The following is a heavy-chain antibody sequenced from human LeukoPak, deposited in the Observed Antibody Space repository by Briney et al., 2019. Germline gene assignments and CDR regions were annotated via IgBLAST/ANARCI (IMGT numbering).Heavy chain of an antibody. J-gene: IGHJ4*02. CDR3: ARESPTDIAVAGIDRERYSLDY. D-gene: IGHD6-19*01. Sequence: PGGSLRLSCAASGFTFSSYAMHWVRQAPGKGLEWVAVISYDGSNKYYADSVKGRFTISRDNSKNTLYLQMSSLRAEDTAVYYCARESPTDIAVAGIDRERYSLDYWGQGTLVTVSS. CDR1: GFTFSSYA. V-gene: IGHV3-30-3*01. CDR2: ISYDGSNK.